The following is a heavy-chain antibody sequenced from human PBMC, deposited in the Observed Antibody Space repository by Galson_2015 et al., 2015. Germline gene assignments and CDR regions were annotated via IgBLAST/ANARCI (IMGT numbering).Heavy chain of an antibody. CDR1: GFTFSDYY. CDR2: ITSGGSYT. V-gene: IGHV3-11*03. J-gene: IGHJ4*02. CDR3: ARGSTVAGIYMDV. Sequence: SLRLSCAPSGFTFSDYYISWIRQAPGKGLEWVSYITSGGSYTNYADSVKGRLTISRDNAKNSLYLQMNSLRAEDTAVYYCARGSTVAGIYMDVWGQGTLVTVSS. D-gene: IGHD6-19*01.